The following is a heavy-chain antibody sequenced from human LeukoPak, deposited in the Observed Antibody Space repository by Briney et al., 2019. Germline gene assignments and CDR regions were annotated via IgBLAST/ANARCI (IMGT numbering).Heavy chain of an antibody. CDR1: GFTLSSYA. J-gene: IGHJ6*02. V-gene: IGHV3-23*01. CDR2: ISGNAGST. Sequence: GGSLRLSCAASGFTLSSYAMSWVRQAPGKGLEWVSLISGNAGSTYYADSVKGRFTISRDITKNTLYLQMNSLRAEDTAVYYCASSGYCSGGSCYYYGMDVWGQGTTVTVSS. D-gene: IGHD2-15*01. CDR3: ASSGYCSGGSCYYYGMDV.